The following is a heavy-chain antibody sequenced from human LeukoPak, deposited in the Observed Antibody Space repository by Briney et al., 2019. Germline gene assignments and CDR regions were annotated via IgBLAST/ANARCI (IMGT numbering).Heavy chain of an antibody. CDR1: GFTFSSYA. V-gene: IGHV3-23*01. CDR2: ISGSGDNT. J-gene: IGHJ4*02. D-gene: IGHD3-22*01. Sequence: GGSLRLSCAAYGFTFSSYAMSWVRQAPGKGLEWVSGISGSGDNTYYADSVKGRFTISRDNSKNTLYVQVNSLGTEDTAAYYCAKGSYCDSSGSFYFDYWGQGTLVTVSS. CDR3: AKGSYCDSSGSFYFDY.